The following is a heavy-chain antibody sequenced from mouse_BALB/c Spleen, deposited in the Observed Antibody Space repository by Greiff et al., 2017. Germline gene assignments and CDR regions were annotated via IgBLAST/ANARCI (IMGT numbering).Heavy chain of an antibody. CDR2: ISNGGGST. V-gene: IGHV5-12-2*01. J-gene: IGHJ3*01. CDR3: ARLTDYPFAY. D-gene: IGHD2-4*01. Sequence: EVQLVESGGGLVKPGGSLKLSCAASGFTFSSYTMSWVRQTPEKRLEWVAYISNGGGSTYYPDTVKGRFTISRDNAKNTLYLQMSSLKSEDTAMYYCARLTDYPFAYWGQGTLVTVSA. CDR1: GFTFSSYT.